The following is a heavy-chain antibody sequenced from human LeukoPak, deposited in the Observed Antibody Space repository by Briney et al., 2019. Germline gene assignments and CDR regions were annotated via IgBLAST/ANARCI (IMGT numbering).Heavy chain of an antibody. V-gene: IGHV4-4*07. CDR3: ARTEELLWFGELEAWFDP. D-gene: IGHD3-10*01. CDR1: GGSINSYY. CDR2: IYTSGST. Sequence: SETLSLTCTVSGGSINSYYWSWIRQPAGKGLEWIGRIYTSGSTNYNPSLKSRVTMSVDTSKNQFSLKLSSVTAADTAVYYCARTEELLWFGELEAWFDPWGQGTLVTVSS. J-gene: IGHJ5*02.